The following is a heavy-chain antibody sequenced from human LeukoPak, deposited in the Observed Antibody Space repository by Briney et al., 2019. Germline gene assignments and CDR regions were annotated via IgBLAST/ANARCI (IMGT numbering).Heavy chain of an antibody. CDR2: ISSSGTIM. D-gene: IGHD3-10*02. V-gene: IGHV3-48*03. J-gene: IGHJ4*02. Sequence: PGRSLRLSCAASGFTFDDYAMHWVRQAPGKGLEWVSYISSSGTIMYYTDSVKGRFTISRDNAENSLFPQMNSLRAEDTAVYYCARSPLFDVTNFDYWGQGTLVTVSS. CDR1: GFTFDDYA. CDR3: ARSPLFDVTNFDY.